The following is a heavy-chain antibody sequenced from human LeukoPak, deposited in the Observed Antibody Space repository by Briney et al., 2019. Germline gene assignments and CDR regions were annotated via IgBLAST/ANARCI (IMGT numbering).Heavy chain of an antibody. D-gene: IGHD3-10*01. CDR2: INSDGSST. CDR1: GFTFSSYW. V-gene: IGHV3-74*01. Sequence: GGSLRLSCAASGFTFSSYWMHWVRQARGKWLVWVSRINSDGSSTSYADSVKGRFTISRDNAKNTLYLQMNSLRAEDTAVYYCARPPYYYGSGSYYFHYYYYMDVWGKGTTVTVSS. CDR3: ARPPYYYGSGSYYFHYYYYMDV. J-gene: IGHJ6*03.